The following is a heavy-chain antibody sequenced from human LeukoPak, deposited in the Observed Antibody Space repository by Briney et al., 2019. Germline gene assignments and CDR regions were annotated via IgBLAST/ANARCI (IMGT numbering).Heavy chain of an antibody. J-gene: IGHJ6*03. V-gene: IGHV1-2*02. CDR1: GYIFTGYY. CDR2: INPNSGGT. Sequence: ASVKVSCKASGYIFTGYYMHWVRQAPGQGLEWMGWINPNSGGTNYAQKFQGRVTMTRDTSISTAYMELSRPRSDDTAVYYCARVAKYYDILTGYHTPYYYYMDVWGKGTTVTISS. D-gene: IGHD3-9*01. CDR3: ARVAKYYDILTGYHTPYYYYMDV.